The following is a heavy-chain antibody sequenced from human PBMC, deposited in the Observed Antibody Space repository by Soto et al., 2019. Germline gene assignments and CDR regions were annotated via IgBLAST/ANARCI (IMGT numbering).Heavy chain of an antibody. D-gene: IGHD3-10*01. Sequence: GASVKVSCKASGYTFTSYAMHWVRQAPGQRLERMGWINAGNGNTKYSQKFQGRVTITRDTSASTAYMELSSLRSEDTAVYYCARDIQVLSYYGSGSYFNWFDPWGQGTLVTVSS. J-gene: IGHJ5*02. V-gene: IGHV1-3*01. CDR2: INAGNGNT. CDR3: ARDIQVLSYYGSGSYFNWFDP. CDR1: GYTFTSYA.